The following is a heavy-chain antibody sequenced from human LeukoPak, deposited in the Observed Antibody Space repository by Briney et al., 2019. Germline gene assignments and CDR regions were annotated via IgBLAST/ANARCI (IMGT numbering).Heavy chain of an antibody. J-gene: IGHJ5*02. CDR2: IYYSGST. CDR1: GGSISSYY. CDR3: ARAPGYSSGRNWFDP. D-gene: IGHD6-25*01. Sequence: SETLSLTCTVSGGSISSYYWSWIRQPPGKGLEWIGYIYYSGSTNYNPSLKSRVTISVDTSKNQFSLKLSSVTAADTAVYYCARAPGYSSGRNWFDPWGQGTLVTVSS. V-gene: IGHV4-59*01.